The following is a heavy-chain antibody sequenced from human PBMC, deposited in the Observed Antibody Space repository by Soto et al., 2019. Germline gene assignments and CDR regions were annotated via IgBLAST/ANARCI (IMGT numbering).Heavy chain of an antibody. V-gene: IGHV1-8*01. D-gene: IGHD6-25*01. CDR1: GYTFTSYD. Sequence: QVQLVQSGAEVKKPGASVKVSCKASGYTFTSYDINWVRQATGQGLEWMGWMNPNSGNTGYAQKFQGRVTMTRNTSISTAYMELCSLRSEDTAVYYCARLRPYYYGMDVWGQGTTVTVSS. CDR3: ARLRPYYYGMDV. J-gene: IGHJ6*02. CDR2: MNPNSGNT.